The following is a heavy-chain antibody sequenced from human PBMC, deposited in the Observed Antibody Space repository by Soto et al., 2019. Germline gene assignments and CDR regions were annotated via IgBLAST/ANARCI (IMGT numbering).Heavy chain of an antibody. D-gene: IGHD2-15*01. CDR3: ARSPLGYCSGGSCFRWFDP. CDR2: IYSGGST. Sequence: EVQLVESGGGLIQPGGSLRLSCAASGFTVSSNYMSWVRQAPGKGLEWVSVIYSGGSTYYADSVKGRFTISRDNSKNTLYLQMNNLRAEDTAVYYCARSPLGYCSGGSCFRWFDPWGQGTLVTVSS. J-gene: IGHJ5*02. CDR1: GFTVSSNY. V-gene: IGHV3-53*01.